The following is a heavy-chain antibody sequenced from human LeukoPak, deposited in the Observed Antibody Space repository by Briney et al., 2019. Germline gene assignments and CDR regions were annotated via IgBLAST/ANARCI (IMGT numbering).Heavy chain of an antibody. Sequence: SETLSLTCTVSGGSISSYYWSWIRQPPGKGLEWIGYIYYSGSTNYNPSLKSRVTISVDTSKNQFSLKLSSVTAADTAVYYCARHQRLSGSYYYYGMDVWGQGTTVTVSS. J-gene: IGHJ6*02. CDR3: ARHQRLSGSYYYYGMDV. CDR2: IYYSGST. V-gene: IGHV4-59*08. CDR1: GGSISSYY. D-gene: IGHD1-26*01.